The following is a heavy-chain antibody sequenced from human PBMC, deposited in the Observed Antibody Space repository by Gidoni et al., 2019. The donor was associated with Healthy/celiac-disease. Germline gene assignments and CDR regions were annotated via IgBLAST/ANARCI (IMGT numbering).Heavy chain of an antibody. Sequence: EVQLVASGGGLVQPGGSLRLSCAASGFTFSSYSMNWVRQAPGKGLEWVSYISSRSSTIYYADSVKGRFTISRDNAKNSLYLQMNSLRAEDTAVYYCAREGPGGAPDYWGQGTLVTVSS. V-gene: IGHV3-48*01. J-gene: IGHJ4*02. CDR3: AREGPGGAPDY. CDR2: ISSRSSTI. CDR1: GFTFSSYS.